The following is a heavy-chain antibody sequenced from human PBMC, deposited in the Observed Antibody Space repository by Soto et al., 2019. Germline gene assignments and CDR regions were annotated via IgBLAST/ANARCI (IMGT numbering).Heavy chain of an antibody. CDR2: ISTYDGNT. CDR3: ARKSSSSSWFDP. Sequence: ASVKVSCKASGYTFFTYGITWVRQAPGQGLEWMGWISTYDGNTDYAQKLQGRVTMTTDTSTRTAYMELRSLRSDDTAVYYCARKSSSSSWFDPRGLGTLVTVSS. V-gene: IGHV1-18*01. D-gene: IGHD6-6*01. CDR1: GYTFFTYG. J-gene: IGHJ5*02.